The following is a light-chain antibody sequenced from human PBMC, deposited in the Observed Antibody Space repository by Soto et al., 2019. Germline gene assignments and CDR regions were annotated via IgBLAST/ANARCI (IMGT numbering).Light chain of an antibody. Sequence: QSALTQPASVSGSAGQSITIFCSGTMRDVGAYNLVSWYQQQPGKAPKLMIYQVTNRPSGVSNRFSGSRSGNTASLTISGLQAEDEADYYCSSYTDSSNYVFGTGTKLTVL. V-gene: IGLV2-14*01. J-gene: IGLJ1*01. CDR1: MRDVGAYNL. CDR2: QVT. CDR3: SSYTDSSNYV.